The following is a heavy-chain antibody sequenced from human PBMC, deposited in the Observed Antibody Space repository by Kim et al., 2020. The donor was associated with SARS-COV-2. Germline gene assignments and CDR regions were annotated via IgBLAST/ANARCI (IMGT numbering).Heavy chain of an antibody. D-gene: IGHD2-21*01. CDR1: GFTVSSNY. CDR3: ARARCGGDCYMDDAFDI. Sequence: GGSLRLSCAASGFTVSSNYMSWVRQAPGKGLEWVSVIYSGGSTYYADSVKGRFTISRDNSKITLYLQMNSLRAEDTAVYYCARARCGGDCYMDDAFDIWGQGTMVTVSS. J-gene: IGHJ3*02. CDR2: IYSGGST. V-gene: IGHV3-53*01.